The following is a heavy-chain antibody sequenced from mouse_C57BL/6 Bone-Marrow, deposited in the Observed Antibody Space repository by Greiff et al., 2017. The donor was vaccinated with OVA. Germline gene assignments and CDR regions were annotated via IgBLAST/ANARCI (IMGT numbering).Heavy chain of an antibody. CDR1: GFSFNTYA. J-gene: IGHJ1*03. CDR3: VRRGYGSSWYFDV. Sequence: EVKVVESGGGLVQPKGSLKLSCAASGFSFNTYAMNWVRQAPGKGLEWVARIRSKSNNYATYYADSVKDRFTISRDDSESMLYLQMNNLKTEDTAMYYCVRRGYGSSWYFDVWGTGTTVTVSS. V-gene: IGHV10-1*01. D-gene: IGHD1-1*01. CDR2: IRSKSNNYAT.